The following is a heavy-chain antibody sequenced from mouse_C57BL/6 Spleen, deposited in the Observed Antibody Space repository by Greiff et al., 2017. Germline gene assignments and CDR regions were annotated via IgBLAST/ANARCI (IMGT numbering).Heavy chain of an antibody. D-gene: IGHD1-3*01. CDR3: ARGLRYAMDY. Sequence: EVKLMESGPGLVKPSQSLSLTCSVTGYSITSGYYWNWIRQFPGNKLEWMGYISYDGSNNYNPSLKNRISITRDTSKNQFFLKLNSVTTEDTATYYCARGLRYAMDYGGQGTSVTVSS. V-gene: IGHV3-6*01. J-gene: IGHJ4*01. CDR2: ISYDGSN. CDR1: GYSITSGYY.